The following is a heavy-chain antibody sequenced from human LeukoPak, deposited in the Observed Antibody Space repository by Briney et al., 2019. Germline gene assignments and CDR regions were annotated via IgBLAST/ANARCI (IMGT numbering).Heavy chain of an antibody. Sequence: ASVKVSCKASGYTFTSYDINWVRQATGQGLEWMGWMNPNSGNTGYAQKFQGRVTMTEDTSTDTAYMELSSLRSEDTAVYYCATALKTTDSDYWGQGTLVTVSS. D-gene: IGHD1-1*01. CDR1: GYTFTSYD. J-gene: IGHJ4*02. V-gene: IGHV1-8*01. CDR2: MNPNSGNT. CDR3: ATALKTTDSDY.